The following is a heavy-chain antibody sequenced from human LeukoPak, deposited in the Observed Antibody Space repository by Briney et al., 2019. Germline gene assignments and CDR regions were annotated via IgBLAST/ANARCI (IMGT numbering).Heavy chain of an antibody. D-gene: IGHD3-22*01. CDR2: INPNSGDT. V-gene: IGHV1-2*02. CDR3: ARALRYYSDSSGYAFDY. Sequence: ASVKVSCKASGYTFTGYYMHWVRQAPGQGLEWMGWINPNSGDTKYAQKFQGRVTMTRDTSISTAYMELSRLRSDDTAVYYCARALRYYSDSSGYAFDYWGQGTLVTVSS. J-gene: IGHJ4*02. CDR1: GYTFTGYY.